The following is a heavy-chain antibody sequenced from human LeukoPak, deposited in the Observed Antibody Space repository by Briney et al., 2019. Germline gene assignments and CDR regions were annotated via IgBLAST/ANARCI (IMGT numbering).Heavy chain of an antibody. D-gene: IGHD3-9*01. CDR1: GGSISSYY. V-gene: IGHV4-59*08. J-gene: IGHJ4*02. CDR2: IYSSGST. Sequence: KPSETLSLTCTVSGGSISSYYWSWIRQPPGKGLEWIGYIYSSGSTNYNPSLQSRVTISLDTSKNQFSLKLSSVTAADTAVYYCARHSRDPFENVDYCFDCWGQGTLVTVSS. CDR3: ARHSRDPFENVDYCFDC.